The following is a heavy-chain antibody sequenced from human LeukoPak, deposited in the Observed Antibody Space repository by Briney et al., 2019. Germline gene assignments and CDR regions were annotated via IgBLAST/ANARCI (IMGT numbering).Heavy chain of an antibody. V-gene: IGHV4-31*03. CDR2: IYYSGST. J-gene: IGHJ4*02. CDR1: GGSISSGGYY. CDR3: ARDSDGSGSSTGYFDY. D-gene: IGHD3-10*01. Sequence: SETLSLTCTVSGGSISSGGYYWSWIRQHPGKGLEWIGYIYYSGSTYYNPSLKSRVTISVDTSKNQFSLKLSSVTAADTAVYYCARDSDGSGSSTGYFDYWGQGTLVTVSS.